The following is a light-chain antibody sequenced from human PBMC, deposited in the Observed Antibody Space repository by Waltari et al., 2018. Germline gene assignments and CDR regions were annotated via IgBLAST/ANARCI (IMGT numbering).Light chain of an antibody. CDR3: SSYTSSSTFVV. CDR1: SSDVGDYNY. Sequence: QSALTQPASVSGSPGQSITISCTGTSSDVGDYNYVSWYQQHPGKAPKLMIYDVSNRPSGVSTRFAGSKSGNTASLTISGLQAEDEADYYCSSYTSSSTFVVFGGGTKLTVL. J-gene: IGLJ2*01. CDR2: DVS. V-gene: IGLV2-14*03.